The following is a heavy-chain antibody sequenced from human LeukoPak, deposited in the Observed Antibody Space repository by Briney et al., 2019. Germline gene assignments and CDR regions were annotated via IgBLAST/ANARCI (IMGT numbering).Heavy chain of an antibody. Sequence: GGSLRLSCAASGFTFSSYAMSWVRQAPGKGLEWVSAISGSGGSTYYADSVKGRFTISRDNSKNTLYLQMNSLRAEDTAVYYCAKDFQAYYQLLFRFDPWGQGTLVTVSS. CDR1: GFTFSSYA. CDR3: AKDFQAYYQLLFRFDP. D-gene: IGHD2-2*01. V-gene: IGHV3-23*01. J-gene: IGHJ5*02. CDR2: ISGSGGST.